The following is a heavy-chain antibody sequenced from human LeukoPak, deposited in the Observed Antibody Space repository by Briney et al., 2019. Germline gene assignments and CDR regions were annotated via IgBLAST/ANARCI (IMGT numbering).Heavy chain of an antibody. CDR3: ARNGYYYGPGIYYYYYMDV. Sequence: SQTLSLTCTVSGGSISSGDYYWSWISQPPGKGLEWIGYIYYSGSTNYNPSLNSRVTVSVDTSKNQFSLKLSSVTAADTAVYYCARNGYYYGPGIYYYYYMDVWGKGTTVTVSS. CDR2: IYYSGST. V-gene: IGHV4-30-4*08. J-gene: IGHJ6*03. CDR1: GGSISSGDYY. D-gene: IGHD3-10*01.